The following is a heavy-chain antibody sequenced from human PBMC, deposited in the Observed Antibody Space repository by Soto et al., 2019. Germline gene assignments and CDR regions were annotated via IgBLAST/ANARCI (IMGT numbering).Heavy chain of an antibody. J-gene: IGHJ4*02. CDR1: GFTFGDYG. V-gene: IGHV3-9*01. D-gene: IGHD1-20*01. Sequence: HPVGSLRLSCAASGFTFGDYGMHWVRRAPGKGLEWVSGITWDSNTIAYADSVKGRFTISRDNAKNSVYLQMNSLRSEDTALCYCAKRDGNNWDFEQWGQGTQVTVSS. CDR2: ITWDSNTI. CDR3: AKRDGNNWDFEQ.